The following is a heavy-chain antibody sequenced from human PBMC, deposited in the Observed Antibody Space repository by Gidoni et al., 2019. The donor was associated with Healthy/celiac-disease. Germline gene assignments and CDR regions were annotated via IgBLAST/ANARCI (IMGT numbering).Heavy chain of an antibody. D-gene: IGHD3-22*01. V-gene: IGHV1-69*01. CDR2: IIPIFGTA. Sequence: QVQLVQSGAEVKKPGSSVKVSCKASGGTFSSYAISWVRQAPGQGLEWMGGIIPIFGTANYAQKFQGRVTITADESTSTAYMELSSLRSEDTAVYYCARLASYYDSSGYPYYYYGMDVWGQGTTVTVSS. CDR3: ARLASYYDSSGYPYYYYGMDV. J-gene: IGHJ6*02. CDR1: GGTFSSYA.